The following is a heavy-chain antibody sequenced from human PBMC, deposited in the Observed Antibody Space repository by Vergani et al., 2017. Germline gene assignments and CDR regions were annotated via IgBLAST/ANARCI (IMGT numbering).Heavy chain of an antibody. Sequence: EVQLVESGGGLVQPGGSLRLSCAASGFTVSSNYMSWVRQAPGKGLEWVSVIYSGGSTYYADSVKGRFTISRHNSKNTLYLQMNSLRAEDTAMYYCASRKSSPYCGGDCYDYWGQGTLVTVSS. CDR3: ASRKSSPYCGGDCYDY. CDR1: GFTVSSNY. CDR2: IYSGGST. V-gene: IGHV3-53*04. D-gene: IGHD2-21*02. J-gene: IGHJ4*02.